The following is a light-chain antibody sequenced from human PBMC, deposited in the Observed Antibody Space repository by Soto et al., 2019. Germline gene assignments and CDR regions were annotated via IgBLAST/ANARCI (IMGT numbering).Light chain of an antibody. Sequence: DIQLTQSPSFLSASVGDRVTITCRASQGISSYLAWYQQKLGKVPQLLIYAASTLQSGGPSRFSGSGSGTEFTLTISSLQPEDFATYYCQHLSNCPLTFDGGTKVETK. CDR2: AAS. CDR1: QGISSY. V-gene: IGKV1-9*01. CDR3: QHLSNCPLT. J-gene: IGKJ4*01.